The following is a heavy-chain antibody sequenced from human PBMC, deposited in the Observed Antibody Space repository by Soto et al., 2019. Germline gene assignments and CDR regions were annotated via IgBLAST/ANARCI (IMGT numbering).Heavy chain of an antibody. V-gene: IGHV3-30-3*01. Sequence: QVQLVESGGGVVQPGRSLRLSCAASGFTFSSYAMHWVRQAPGKGLEWVAVISYDGSNKYYADSVKGRFTISRDNSKNTLDLQMNSLRAEDTAVYYCARDRYYDSSGYYYYYYGMDVWGQGTTVTVSS. CDR1: GFTFSSYA. D-gene: IGHD3-22*01. CDR3: ARDRYYDSSGYYYYYYGMDV. J-gene: IGHJ6*02. CDR2: ISYDGSNK.